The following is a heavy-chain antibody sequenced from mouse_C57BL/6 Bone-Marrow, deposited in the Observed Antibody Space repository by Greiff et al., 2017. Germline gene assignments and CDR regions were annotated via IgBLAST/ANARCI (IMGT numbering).Heavy chain of an antibody. V-gene: IGHV1-63*01. CDR1: GYTFTNYW. CDR3: ARTVRWLLWDY. D-gene: IGHD2-3*01. J-gene: IGHJ2*01. Sequence: VQVVESGAELVRPGTSVKMSCKASGYTFTNYWIGWAKQRPGHGLEWIGDIYPGGGYTNYNEKFKGKATLTADKSSSTAYMQFSSLTSEDSAIYYCARTVRWLLWDYWGQGTTLTVSS. CDR2: IYPGGGYT.